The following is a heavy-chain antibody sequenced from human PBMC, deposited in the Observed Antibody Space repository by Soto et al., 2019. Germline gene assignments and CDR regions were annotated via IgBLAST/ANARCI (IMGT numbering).Heavy chain of an antibody. CDR1: GFTISSYG. Sequence: QVQLVESGGGVVQPGRSLRLSCAASGFTISSYGMHWVRQAPGKGLEWVAVIWDDGSNKYYADSVKGRFTISRDNSKNKVYLQMNRLRAEDTAVYYCARDRYSSGWYDLDYWGQGTLVTVYS. CDR2: IWDDGSNK. CDR3: ARDRYSSGWYDLDY. D-gene: IGHD6-19*01. J-gene: IGHJ4*02. V-gene: IGHV3-33*01.